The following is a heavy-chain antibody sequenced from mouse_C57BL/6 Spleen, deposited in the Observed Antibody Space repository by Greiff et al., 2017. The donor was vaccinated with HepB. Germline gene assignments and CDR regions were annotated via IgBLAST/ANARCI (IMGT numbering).Heavy chain of an antibody. V-gene: IGHV5-4*01. D-gene: IGHD2-3*01. CDR3: ARDGRDGLFAY. CDR1: GFTFSSYA. Sequence: EVQGVESGGGLVKPGGSLKLSCAASGFTFSSYAMSWVRQTPEKRLEWVATISDGGSYTYYPDNVKGRFTISRDNAKNNLYLQMSHLKSEDTAMYYCARDGRDGLFAYWGQGTLVTVSA. J-gene: IGHJ3*01. CDR2: ISDGGSYT.